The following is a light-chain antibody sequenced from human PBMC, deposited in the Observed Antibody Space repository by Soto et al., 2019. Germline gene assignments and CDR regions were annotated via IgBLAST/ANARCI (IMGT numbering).Light chain of an antibody. Sequence: QSALTQPPSASGSPGQSVTISCTGAFSDVGAYNYVSWYQQHSGKAPKLIIYEVNKRPSGVPDLFSGSKSANTASLTVSGLQVEDEADYHCSSYAGRSSLVFGGGTKLTVL. J-gene: IGLJ3*02. V-gene: IGLV2-8*01. CDR3: SSYAGRSSLV. CDR1: FSDVGAYNY. CDR2: EVN.